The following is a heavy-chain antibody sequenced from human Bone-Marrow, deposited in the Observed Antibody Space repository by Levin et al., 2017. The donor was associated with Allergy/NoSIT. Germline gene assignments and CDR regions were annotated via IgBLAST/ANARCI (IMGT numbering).Heavy chain of an antibody. D-gene: IGHD2-8*02. CDR1: GFPFSTYS. Sequence: GGSLRLSCVASGFPFSTYSMNWVRQVPGKGLEWVAYISSSSSILYYADSVKGRFTISRDNGENSLYLQMNSLRPEDTALYHCARDTTYDAGGVYADIFDVWGRGTMVTVSS. CDR2: ISSSSSIL. V-gene: IGHV3-48*01. CDR3: ARDTTYDAGGVYADIFDV. J-gene: IGHJ3*01.